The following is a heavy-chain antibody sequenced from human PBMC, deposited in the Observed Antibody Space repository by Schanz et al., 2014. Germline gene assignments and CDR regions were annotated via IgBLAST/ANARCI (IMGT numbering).Heavy chain of an antibody. D-gene: IGHD6-19*01. CDR3: ARVVGSGWHYFDL. CDR2: IGTAGDT. CDR1: GFTFSSYD. Sequence: EVQLVESGGALVQPGGSLRLSCAASGFTFSSYDMHWVRQVTGKGLEWVSGIGTAGDTYYPDSVKGRFTISRENAQNSLFLQLNTLRAGDTAVYYCARVVGSGWHYFDLWGQGTLVTVSS. V-gene: IGHV3-13*04. J-gene: IGHJ4*02.